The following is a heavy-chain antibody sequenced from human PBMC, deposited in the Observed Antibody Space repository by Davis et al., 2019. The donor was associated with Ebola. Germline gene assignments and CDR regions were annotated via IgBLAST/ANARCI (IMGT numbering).Heavy chain of an antibody. J-gene: IGHJ4*02. D-gene: IGHD2-2*01. CDR1: GGFISSGGYY. CDR3: AKYLPTYCTPISCSRYYFDS. CDR2: IYYSGNT. Sequence: PSETLSLTCTVSGGFISSGGYYWSWIRQLPGEGLEWIGYIYYSGNTYYNPSLKGRVTTSVETSRNQFSLRPSSVTAADTAVYSCAKYLPTYCTPISCSRYYFDSWGQGTLVTVSS. V-gene: IGHV4-30-4*08.